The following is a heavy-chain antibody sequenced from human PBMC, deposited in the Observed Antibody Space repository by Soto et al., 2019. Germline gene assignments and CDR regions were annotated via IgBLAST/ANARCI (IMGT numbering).Heavy chain of an antibody. J-gene: IGHJ6*03. V-gene: IGHV4-39*01. CDR1: GGSISSSSYY. CDR3: AVDYYYMDV. Sequence: SETLSLTCTVSGGSISSSSYYWGWIHQPPGKGLEWIGSIYYSGSTYYNPSLKSRVTISVDTSKNQFSLKLSSVTAEDTAVYYCAVDYYYMDVWGKGTTVTVSS. CDR2: IYYSGST.